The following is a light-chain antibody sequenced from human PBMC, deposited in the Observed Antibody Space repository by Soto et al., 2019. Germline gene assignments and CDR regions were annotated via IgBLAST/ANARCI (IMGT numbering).Light chain of an antibody. V-gene: IGKV3-11*01. CDR1: QDISSY. Sequence: EIVLTQSPATLSLSPGERATLSCRASQDISSYLAWYQQMPGQAPRLLISDASTRATGIPARFSGSGSGTDFTLTISSLEPEDFAVYYCQQRSNWPLTFGGGTKVEIK. CDR2: DAS. CDR3: QQRSNWPLT. J-gene: IGKJ4*01.